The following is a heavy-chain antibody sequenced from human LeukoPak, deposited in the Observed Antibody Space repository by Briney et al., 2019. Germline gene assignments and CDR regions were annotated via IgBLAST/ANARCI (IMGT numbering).Heavy chain of an antibody. CDR3: ARGITGYSSSWTYYYYYYYMDV. J-gene: IGHJ6*03. CDR1: GYTFTSYD. CDR2: MNPNSGNT. Sequence: ASVKVSCKASGYTFTSYDINWVRQATGQGLEWMGWMNPNSGNTGYAQKFQGRVTMTRNTSISTAYMELSSLRSEDTAVYYCARGITGYSSSWTYYYYYYYMDVWGKGTTVTVSS. D-gene: IGHD6-13*01. V-gene: IGHV1-8*01.